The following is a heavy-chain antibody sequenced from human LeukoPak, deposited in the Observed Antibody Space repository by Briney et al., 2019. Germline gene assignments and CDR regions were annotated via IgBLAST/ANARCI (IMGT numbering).Heavy chain of an antibody. J-gene: IGHJ4*02. V-gene: IGHV3-64D*08. CDR2: ISSNGGDI. CDR1: GFTFSRHD. Sequence: AGVSLRLSCSVSGFTFSRHDMHWVRQAPGKGLEYVSAISSNGGDIYYADSVKGRFTISRDNSKNTLYLQMSSLRPEDTAVYYCVNNWYFDYWGQGTLVTVSS. D-gene: IGHD1-1*01. CDR3: VNNWYFDY.